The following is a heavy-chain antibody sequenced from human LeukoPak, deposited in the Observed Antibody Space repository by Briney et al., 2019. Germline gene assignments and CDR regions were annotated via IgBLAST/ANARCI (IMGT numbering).Heavy chain of an antibody. CDR1: GGSISSSNW. CDR3: VGGVITARYYYGMDV. V-gene: IGHV4-4*02. J-gene: IGHJ6*02. Sequence: SETLSLTCAVSGGSISSSNWWSWVRQPPGKGLEWIGEIYHSGSTYYNPSLKSRVTISVDRSKNQFSLKLSSVTAADTAVYYCVGGVITARYYYGMDVWGQGTTVTVSS. D-gene: IGHD3-10*01. CDR2: IYHSGST.